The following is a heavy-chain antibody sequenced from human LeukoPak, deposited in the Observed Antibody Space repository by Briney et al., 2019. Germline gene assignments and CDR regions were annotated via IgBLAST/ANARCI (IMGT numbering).Heavy chain of an antibody. Sequence: AGGSLRLSCAASGFTFGTFWMHWVRHAPGKGLVWLARINTDGSGTSYADSVKGRFTISRDNAKDTVFLQMHGLRVEDTATYYCAKGQRAPGDWSQGTLVTVSS. D-gene: IGHD4-17*01. CDR1: GFTFGTFW. J-gene: IGHJ4*02. CDR2: INTDGSGT. V-gene: IGHV3-74*01. CDR3: AKGQRAPGD.